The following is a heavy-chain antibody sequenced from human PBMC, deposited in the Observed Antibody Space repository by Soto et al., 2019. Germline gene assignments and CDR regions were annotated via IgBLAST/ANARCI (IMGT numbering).Heavy chain of an antibody. V-gene: IGHV1-18*01. D-gene: IGHD2-2*02. CDR2: ISAYNGNT. Sequence: ASVKVSCKASGYTFTSYGISWVRQAPGQGLEWMGWISAYNGNTNYAQKLQGRVTMTTDTSTSTAYMELGSLRSDDTAVYYCAIHPIVVVPAAIPDYYYGMDVWGQGTTVTVSS. J-gene: IGHJ6*02. CDR1: GYTFTSYG. CDR3: AIHPIVVVPAAIPDYYYGMDV.